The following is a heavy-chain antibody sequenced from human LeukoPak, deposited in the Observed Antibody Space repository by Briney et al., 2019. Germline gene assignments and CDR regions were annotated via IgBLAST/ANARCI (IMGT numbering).Heavy chain of an antibody. V-gene: IGHV3-7*03. D-gene: IGHD3-16*01. CDR1: GFTFSSYW. CDR2: INHNGNVN. J-gene: IGHJ6*02. Sequence: GGSLRLSCAAPGFTFSSYWMNWARQAPGKGLEWVASINHNGNVNYYVDSVRGRFTISRDNAKNSLYLQMSNLRAEDTAVYFCARGGGLDVWGQGATVTVSS. CDR3: ARGGGLDV.